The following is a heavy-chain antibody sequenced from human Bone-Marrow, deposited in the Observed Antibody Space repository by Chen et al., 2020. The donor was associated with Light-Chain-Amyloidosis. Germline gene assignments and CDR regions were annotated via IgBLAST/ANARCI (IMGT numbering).Heavy chain of an antibody. Sequence: QVQLQESGPGLVKPSQTLSLTCTVSGGSISSGGYYWSWIRQHPGKGLEWIGYIYYSGSTYYNPSLKSRVTISVDTSKNQFSVKLSSVTAADTAVYYCARDLHCSSTSCSWFDPWGQGTLVTVSS. J-gene: IGHJ5*02. CDR1: GGSISSGGYY. CDR2: IYYSGST. D-gene: IGHD2-2*01. CDR3: ARDLHCSSTSCSWFDP. V-gene: IGHV4-31*03.